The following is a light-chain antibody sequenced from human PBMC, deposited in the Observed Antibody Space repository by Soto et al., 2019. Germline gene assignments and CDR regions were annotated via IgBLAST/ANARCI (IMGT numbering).Light chain of an antibody. CDR1: QSLSSNY. Sequence: EIVLRQSPGTLALSAGERATLSCRASQSLSSNYLAWYQQKRGQAPTVLIYGASSRATGIPDRLSGSGSGTDFTLTISRLEPEDFAVYYCQQYDTSPTFGQGTKVDIK. CDR3: QQYDTSPT. V-gene: IGKV3-20*01. J-gene: IGKJ1*01. CDR2: GAS.